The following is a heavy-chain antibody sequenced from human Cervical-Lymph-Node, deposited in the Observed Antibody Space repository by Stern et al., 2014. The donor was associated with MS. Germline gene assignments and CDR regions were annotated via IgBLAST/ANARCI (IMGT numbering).Heavy chain of an antibody. CDR2: IYYSGST. J-gene: IGHJ4*02. Sequence: QLQLQESGPGLVKPSETLSLTCTVSGGSISSSSYYWGWIRQPPGKGLEWIGSIYYSGSTYYNPSLKSRVTISVETSKNQFSLKLSSVTAADTAVYYCARPKYSSSWYYFDYWGQGTLVTVSS. V-gene: IGHV4-39*01. CDR1: GGSISSSSYY. CDR3: ARPKYSSSWYYFDY. D-gene: IGHD6-13*01.